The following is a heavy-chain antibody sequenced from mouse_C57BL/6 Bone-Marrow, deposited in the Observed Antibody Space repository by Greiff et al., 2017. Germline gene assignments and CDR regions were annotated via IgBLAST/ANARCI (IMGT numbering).Heavy chain of an antibody. Sequence: QVQLQQSGAELVRPGTSVKVSCKASGYAFTNYLIEWVKQRPGQGLEWIGVINPGSGGTNYNEKFKGKATLTADKSSSTAYMQLSSLTSEDSAVYFCARGGSSLFDYGGQGTTLTVSS. J-gene: IGHJ2*01. CDR1: GYAFTNYL. D-gene: IGHD1-1*01. CDR2: INPGSGGT. CDR3: ARGGSSLFDY. V-gene: IGHV1-54*01.